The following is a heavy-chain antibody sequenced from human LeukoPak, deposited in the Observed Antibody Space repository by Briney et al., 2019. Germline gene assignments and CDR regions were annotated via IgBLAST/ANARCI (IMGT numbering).Heavy chain of an antibody. Sequence: GGSLRLSCTASGFIFSDYYMSWIRQAPGKGLEWISYISSRSTYIGDADSVKGRFTISRDNAKNLLFLQMNSLRVEDTALYYCARGGTGAFDYWGQGILVTVSS. CDR1: GFIFSDYY. J-gene: IGHJ4*02. V-gene: IGHV3-11*06. CDR2: ISSRSTYI. D-gene: IGHD2-8*02. CDR3: ARGGTGAFDY.